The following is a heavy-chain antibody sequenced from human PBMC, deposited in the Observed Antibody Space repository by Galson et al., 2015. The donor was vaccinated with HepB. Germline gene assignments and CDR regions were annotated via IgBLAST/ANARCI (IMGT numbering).Heavy chain of an antibody. CDR2: INPKNGGT. V-gene: IGHV1-2*06. D-gene: IGHD7-27*01. Sequence: SVKVSCKASGYTFSGYYMQWVRQAPGQGLEWMGRINPKNGGTDYAQNFQGRVTMTMDTSITTGYMELSSLTSDDTAVYFCARGRQNWGCLDSWGQGTVVTVSS. CDR1: GYTFSGYY. J-gene: IGHJ4*02. CDR3: ARGRQNWGCLDS.